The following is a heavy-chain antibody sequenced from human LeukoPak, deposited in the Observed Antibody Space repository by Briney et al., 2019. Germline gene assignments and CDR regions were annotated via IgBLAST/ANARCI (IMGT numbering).Heavy chain of an antibody. Sequence: PGGSLRLSCAASGVIISSYAMSWVRQAPGKGLEWVSYISSSSSYIYYADSVKGRSTISRDNAENSLYLQMNSLRAEDTAVYYCARDSELLWFGELYGMDVWGQGTTVTVSS. CDR3: ARDSELLWFGELYGMDV. CDR2: ISSSSSYI. J-gene: IGHJ6*02. D-gene: IGHD3-10*01. CDR1: GVIISSYA. V-gene: IGHV3-21*01.